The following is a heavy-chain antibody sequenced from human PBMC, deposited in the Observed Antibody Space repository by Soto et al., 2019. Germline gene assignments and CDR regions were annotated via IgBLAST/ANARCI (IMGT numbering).Heavy chain of an antibody. V-gene: IGHV4-34*01. Sequence: ASETLSLTCAVYGGSFSGYYWSWIRQPPGKGLEWIGEINHSGSTNYNPSLKSRVTISVDTSKNQFSLKLSSVTAADTAVYYCASSVVYAIHWFDPWGQGTLVTVSS. D-gene: IGHD2-8*02. CDR2: INHSGST. CDR3: ASSVVYAIHWFDP. J-gene: IGHJ5*02. CDR1: GGSFSGYY.